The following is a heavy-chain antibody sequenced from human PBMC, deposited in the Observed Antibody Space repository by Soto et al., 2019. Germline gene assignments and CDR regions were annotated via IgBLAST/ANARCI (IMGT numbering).Heavy chain of an antibody. Sequence: HGESLKISCKGSGYSFTSYWISWVRQMPGKGLEWMGRIDPSDSYTNYSPSFQGHVTISADKSISTAYLQWSSLKASDTAMYYCARHFASAGNYYGSGSQTDYWGQGTLVTVSS. V-gene: IGHV5-10-1*01. CDR2: IDPSDSYT. J-gene: IGHJ4*02. CDR1: GYSFTSYW. D-gene: IGHD3-10*01. CDR3: ARHFASAGNYYGSGSQTDY.